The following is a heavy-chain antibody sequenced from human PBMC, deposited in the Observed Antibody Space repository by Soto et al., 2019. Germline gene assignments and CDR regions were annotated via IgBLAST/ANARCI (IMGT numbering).Heavy chain of an antibody. CDR3: GTRPGGGGY. CDR2: IYSGGYT. Sequence: EVQLVESGGGLIQPGGSLRLSCAVSGFTVSNNYMSWVRQAPGKGLEGVSVIYSGGYTAYGDSVKGRFTISRDNSKHQFYLQMNSLGAADAALFYWGTRPGGGGYWGQGTLVTVSS. CDR1: GFTVSNNY. V-gene: IGHV3-53*01. D-gene: IGHD3-10*01. J-gene: IGHJ4*02.